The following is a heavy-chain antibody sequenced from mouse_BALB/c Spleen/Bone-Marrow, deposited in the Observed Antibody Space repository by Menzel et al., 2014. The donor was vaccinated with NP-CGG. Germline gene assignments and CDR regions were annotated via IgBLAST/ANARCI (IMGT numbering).Heavy chain of an antibody. CDR2: ILPGSGST. J-gene: IGHJ2*01. V-gene: IGHV1-9*01. CDR3: ARGDYFDY. CDR1: GYTFSSYW. Sequence: VQLQQSGAELMKTGASVKISCKATGYTFSSYWIEWVKQRPGHGLEWIGEILPGSGSTNYNEKFKGKATFTADTSSNTAYMQLSSLTSEDSAVDYCARGDYFDYLGQATTLTVSS.